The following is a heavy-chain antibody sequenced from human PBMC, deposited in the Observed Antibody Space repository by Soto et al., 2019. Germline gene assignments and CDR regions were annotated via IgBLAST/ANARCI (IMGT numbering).Heavy chain of an antibody. D-gene: IGHD5-12*01. CDR1: GYPFIKYG. J-gene: IGHJ5*02. CDR3: ATSYDSGFDP. Sequence: QLQLVQSAAEVKKPGASVRVSCKASGYPFIKYGISWIRQAPEQGLEWMGWIKVDSGYTNYAQKFQGRVTMTTDTSSDTAFMELRSLRSDDTVVYYCATSYDSGFDPWGQGTLVSVSS. V-gene: IGHV1-18*04. CDR2: IKVDSGYT.